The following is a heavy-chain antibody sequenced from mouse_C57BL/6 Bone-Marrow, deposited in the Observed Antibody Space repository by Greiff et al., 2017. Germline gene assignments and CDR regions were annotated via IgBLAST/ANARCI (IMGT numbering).Heavy chain of an antibody. V-gene: IGHV1-81*01. CDR2: IYPRSGNT. CDR1: GYTFTSYG. CDR3: ASGGYGYAMDY. D-gene: IGHD2-2*01. J-gene: IGHJ4*01. Sequence: ESGAELARPGASVKLSCKASGYTFTSYGISWVKQRTGQGLEWIGEIYPRSGNTYYNEKFKGKATLTADKSSSTAYMELRSLTSEDSAVYFCASGGYGYAMDYWGQGTSVTVSS.